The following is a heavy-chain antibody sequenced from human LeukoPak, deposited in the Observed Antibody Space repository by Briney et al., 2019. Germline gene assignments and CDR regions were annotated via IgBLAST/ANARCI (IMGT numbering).Heavy chain of an antibody. V-gene: IGHV1-24*01. J-gene: IGHJ4*02. CDR3: ATATLSSGGNGYFDY. Sequence: ASVKVSCKVSGYTLTELSMHWVRQAPGKGLEWMGGFDPEDGETIYAQKFQGRVTMTEDTSTDTAYMELSSLRSEDTAAYYCATATLSSGGNGYFDYWFKATLVTVSS. CDR2: FDPEDGET. D-gene: IGHD2-15*01. CDR1: GYTLTELS.